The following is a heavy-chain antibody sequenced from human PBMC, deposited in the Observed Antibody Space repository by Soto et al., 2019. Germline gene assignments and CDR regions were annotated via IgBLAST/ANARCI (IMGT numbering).Heavy chain of an antibody. V-gene: IGHV4-39*01. J-gene: IGHJ5*02. CDR2: IYYSGST. CDR3: ARSDIVVVPATFDP. CDR1: GGSISSSIYY. Sequence: SETLSLTCTVSGGSISSSIYYWGWIRQPPGKGLEWIGSIYYSGSTYYNPSLKSRVTISVDTSKNQFSLKLSSVTAADTAVYYCARSDIVVVPATFDPWGQGTLVTVSS. D-gene: IGHD2-2*01.